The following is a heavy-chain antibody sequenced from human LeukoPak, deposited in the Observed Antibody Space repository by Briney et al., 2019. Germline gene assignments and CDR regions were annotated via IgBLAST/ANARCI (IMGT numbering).Heavy chain of an antibody. CDR1: GFTSNDNA. J-gene: IGHJ4*02. CDR3: ASDKKRGPLDY. CDR2: FSWSSGSI. V-gene: IGHV3-9*02. Sequence: GRSLRLSCAASGFTSNDNAIHWVRHAPGKGLEWVSGFSWSSGSIVYADSVKGRFTISRDNAKNSLYLQMDSLRAEDTALYYCASDKKRGPLDYWGQGTLVTVSS.